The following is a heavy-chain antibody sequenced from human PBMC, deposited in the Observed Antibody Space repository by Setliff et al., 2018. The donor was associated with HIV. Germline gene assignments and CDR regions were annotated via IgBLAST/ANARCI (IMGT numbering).Heavy chain of an antibody. CDR2: IRNSGST. CDR1: GSSINDSY. D-gene: IGHD2-8*02. V-gene: IGHV4-59*01. J-gene: IGHJ4*02. CDR3: AKVGAYCXGGTCSSPYYFDF. Sequence: SETLSLTCTVSGSSINDSYWSWIRQPPGKGLXWIGYIRNSGSTNSFSSLKRRVTLSLDTSKSQFSLRLTSVTAAGTALSXCAKVGAYCXGGTCSSPYYFDFWGQGILVTVSS.